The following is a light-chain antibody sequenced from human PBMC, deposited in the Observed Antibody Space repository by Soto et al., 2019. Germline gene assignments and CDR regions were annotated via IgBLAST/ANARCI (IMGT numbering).Light chain of an antibody. Sequence: QSVLTQPPSASGTPGQRVTISCSGSSSNIGSKTVNWYQQLPGTAPKLLIYSNYQRPSGVPDRFSGSKSGTSASLAIIGLQFGFEFVYSVSPWIASLIVYVFGPGTKVPVL. CDR1: SSNIGSKT. CDR2: SNY. CDR3: SPWIASLIVYV. J-gene: IGLJ1*01. V-gene: IGLV1-44*01.